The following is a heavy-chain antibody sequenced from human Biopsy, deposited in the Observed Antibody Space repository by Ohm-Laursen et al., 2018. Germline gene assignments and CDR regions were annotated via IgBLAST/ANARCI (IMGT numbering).Heavy chain of an antibody. V-gene: IGHV4-59*01. J-gene: IGHJ4*02. CDR2: ISYTGDT. D-gene: IGHD4-11*01. Sequence: SQTLSLTCTVSGGSISSDFWSCIRQTPGQGLEWLGNISYTGDTNYNSYLESRITISPNTSKNQLSIMLSSVTAADTAVYHCSRSNGYGDYRFDDWGQGTLVTVAS. CDR1: GGSISSDF. CDR3: SRSNGYGDYRFDD.